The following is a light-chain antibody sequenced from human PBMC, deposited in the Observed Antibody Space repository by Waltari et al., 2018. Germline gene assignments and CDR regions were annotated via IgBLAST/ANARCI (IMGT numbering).Light chain of an antibody. Sequence: EIVLTQSPGTLSLSPGERVTLSCSASQSVSRTLSWYQQKPGQAPRLLIYDASSRATGIPDRFSGSGSGTDFSLTITRLEPEDFAVYYCQHYVSLPVTFGQGTKVEIK. CDR2: DAS. CDR1: QSVSRT. V-gene: IGKV3-20*01. CDR3: QHYVSLPVT. J-gene: IGKJ1*01.